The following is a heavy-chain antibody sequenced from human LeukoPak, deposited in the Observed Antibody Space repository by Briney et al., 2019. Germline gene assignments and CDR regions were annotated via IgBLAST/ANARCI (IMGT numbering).Heavy chain of an antibody. Sequence: PSETLSLTCAVYGGSFSGYYWSWIRQPPGKGLEWIGEINHSGSTNYNPSLKSRVTISVDTSKNQFSLKLSSVTAADTAVYYYASGVVVPAANNYYYMDVWGKGTTVTVSS. CDR3: ASGVVVPAANNYYYMDV. J-gene: IGHJ6*03. CDR1: GGSFSGYY. D-gene: IGHD2-2*01. V-gene: IGHV4-34*01. CDR2: INHSGST.